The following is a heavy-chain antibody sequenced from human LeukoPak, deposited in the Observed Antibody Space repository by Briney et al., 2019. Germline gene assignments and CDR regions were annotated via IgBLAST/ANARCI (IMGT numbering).Heavy chain of an antibody. V-gene: IGHV3-30*03. CDR2: ISYDGSNK. CDR1: GFTFSSYG. D-gene: IGHD4-17*01. J-gene: IGHJ4*02. CDR3: ATVFGDYGASDC. Sequence: GGSLRLSCAASGFTFSSYGMHWVRQAPGKGLEWVAVISYDGSNKYYADSMKGRFTISRDNSKNTLYLQMNSLRAGDTAVYSCATVFGDYGASDCWGQGTLVTVSS.